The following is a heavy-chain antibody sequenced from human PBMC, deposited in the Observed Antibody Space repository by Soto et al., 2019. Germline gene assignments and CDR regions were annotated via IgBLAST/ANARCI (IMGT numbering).Heavy chain of an antibody. CDR3: TRTSDTAMVYFDY. Sequence: GGSLRLSCTASGFTFGDYAMSWFRQAPGKGLEWVGFIRSKAYGGTTEYAASVKGRFTISRDDSKSIAYLQMNSLKTEDTAVYYCTRTSDTAMVYFDYWGQGTLVTVSS. CDR1: GFTFGDYA. J-gene: IGHJ4*02. CDR2: IRSKAYGGTT. V-gene: IGHV3-49*03. D-gene: IGHD5-18*01.